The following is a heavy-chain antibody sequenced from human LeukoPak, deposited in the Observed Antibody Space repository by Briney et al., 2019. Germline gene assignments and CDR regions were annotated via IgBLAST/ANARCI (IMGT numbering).Heavy chain of an antibody. CDR1: GGTFSSYT. Sequence: ASVKVSCKASGGTFSSYTISWVRQAPGQGLEWMGRIIPILGIANYAQKFQGRVTITADKSTSTAYMEPSSLRSEDTAVYYCARSEEMATIDYWGQGTLVTVSS. CDR2: IIPILGIA. J-gene: IGHJ4*02. V-gene: IGHV1-69*02. D-gene: IGHD5-24*01. CDR3: ARSEEMATIDY.